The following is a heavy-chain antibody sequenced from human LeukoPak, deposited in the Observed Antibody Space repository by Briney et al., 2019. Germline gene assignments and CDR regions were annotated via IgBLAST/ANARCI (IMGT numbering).Heavy chain of an antibody. CDR1: GESFSGYF. CDR2: INHSGYT. J-gene: IGHJ5*01. CDR3: ATDGMVRGPDAWFDS. Sequence: SETLSLTCAVYGESFSGYFWSWIRQPPGKGLEWIGEINHSGYTNYNPSLKSRVTISVDTSKNQFSLNLTSVTAADTAVYYCATDGMVRGPDAWFDSWGQGTLVTVSS. D-gene: IGHD3-10*01. V-gene: IGHV4-34*01.